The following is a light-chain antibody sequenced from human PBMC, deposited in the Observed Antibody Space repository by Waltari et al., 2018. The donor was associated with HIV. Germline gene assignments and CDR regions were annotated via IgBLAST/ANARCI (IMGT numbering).Light chain of an antibody. CDR2: GAS. CDR1: QSVGDN. CDR3: QLYDVWPYT. V-gene: IGKV3-15*01. Sequence: TQSHGTLFVSPGERATLSCRARQSVGDNSAGIQSKSGPAPSLLHYGASTRATGIPGKFSGDGSGTNFTLTIDSVQSAYSAIYYCQLYDVWPYTFGRGT. J-gene: IGKJ2*01.